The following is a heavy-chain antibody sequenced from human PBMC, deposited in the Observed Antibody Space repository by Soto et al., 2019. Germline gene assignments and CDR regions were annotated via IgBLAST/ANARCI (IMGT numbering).Heavy chain of an antibody. CDR3: VRGDNWNDEASDY. CDR2: VWSDGNDR. Sequence: QVHLLESGGGVVQPGRSLRLSCAASGFTFSDHGMHWVRQAPGKGLEWVAVVWSDGNDRYYADSVKGRFTISRDNSMNMVYLQMNSLRAEDTAVYYCVRGDNWNDEASDYWGQGTLVTVSS. J-gene: IGHJ4*02. V-gene: IGHV3-33*01. CDR1: GFTFSDHG. D-gene: IGHD1-1*01.